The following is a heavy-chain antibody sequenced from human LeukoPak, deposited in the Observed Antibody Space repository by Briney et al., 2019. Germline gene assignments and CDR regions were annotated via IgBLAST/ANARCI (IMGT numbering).Heavy chain of an antibody. CDR1: GFTFSSYG. V-gene: IGHV4-34*01. CDR2: INHSGST. J-gene: IGHJ5*02. D-gene: IGHD5-18*01. CDR3: ARKGPSWIQLWTKFDP. Sequence: GSLRLSCAASGFTFSSYGMHWVRQPPGKGLEWIGEINHSGSTNYNPSLKSRVTISVDTSKNQFSLKLSSVTAADTAVYYCARKGPSWIQLWTKFDPWGQGTLVTVSS.